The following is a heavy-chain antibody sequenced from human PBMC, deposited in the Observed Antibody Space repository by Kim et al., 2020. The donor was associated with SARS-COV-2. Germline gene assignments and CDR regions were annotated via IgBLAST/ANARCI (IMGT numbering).Heavy chain of an antibody. Sequence: SETLSLTCTVSGGSISSSSYYWGWIRQPPGKGLEWIGSIYYSGSTYYNPSLKSRVTISVDTSKNQFSLKLSSVTAADTAVYYCARDPLIVAAAIWGGCYYGMDRRGPGATVT. CDR3: ARDPLIVAAAIWGGCYYGMDR. J-gene: IGHJ6*01. V-gene: IGHV4-39*07. D-gene: IGHD2-2*01. CDR2: IYYSGST. CDR1: GGSISSSSYY.